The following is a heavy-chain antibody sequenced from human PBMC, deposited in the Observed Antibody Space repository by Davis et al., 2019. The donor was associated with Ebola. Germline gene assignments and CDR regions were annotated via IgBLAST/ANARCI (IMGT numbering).Heavy chain of an antibody. V-gene: IGHV3-30*02. D-gene: IGHD3-16*01. Sequence: GESLKISCAASGFKFSDYGMHWVRQAPGKGLEWVAFIRSDAWTKNYAESVRGRFTISRDNSKNTLDLQMNSLRAEDTAVYYCSKDGMGGYWGQGTLVTVSS. CDR3: SKDGMGGY. J-gene: IGHJ4*02. CDR1: GFKFSDYG. CDR2: IRSDAWTK.